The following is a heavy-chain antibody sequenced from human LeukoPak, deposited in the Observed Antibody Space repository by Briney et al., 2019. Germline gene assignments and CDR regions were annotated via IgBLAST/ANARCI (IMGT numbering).Heavy chain of an antibody. Sequence: SETLSLTCTVSGGSISSSSYYWDWIRQPPGKGLEWIGSIYYSGSTYYNPSLKSRVTISVDTSKNQFSLKLSSVTAADTAVYYCARVGDGYNPGPFDIWGQGTMVTVSS. D-gene: IGHD5-24*01. CDR3: ARVGDGYNPGPFDI. V-gene: IGHV4-39*07. CDR2: IYYSGST. J-gene: IGHJ3*02. CDR1: GGSISSSSYY.